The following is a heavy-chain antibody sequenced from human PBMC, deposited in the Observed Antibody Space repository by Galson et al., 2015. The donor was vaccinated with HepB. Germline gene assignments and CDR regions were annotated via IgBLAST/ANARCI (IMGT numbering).Heavy chain of an antibody. CDR3: AKTNVNQWLVQFTYYYGMDV. J-gene: IGHJ6*02. CDR2: IWYDGSNK. D-gene: IGHD6-19*01. V-gene: IGHV3-33*06. CDR1: GFTFSSYG. Sequence: SLRLSCAASGFTFSSYGMHWVRQAPGKGLEWVAVIWYDGSNKYYADSVKGRFTISRDNSKNTLYLQMNSLRAEDTAVYYCAKTNVNQWLVQFTYYYGMDVWGQGTTVTVSS.